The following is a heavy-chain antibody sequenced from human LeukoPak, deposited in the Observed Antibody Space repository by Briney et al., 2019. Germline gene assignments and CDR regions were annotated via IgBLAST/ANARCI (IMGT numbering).Heavy chain of an antibody. CDR3: ARDRVESGDGDSWDY. V-gene: IGHV3-21*01. CDR1: GFTFSSYS. D-gene: IGHD2-15*01. CDR2: ISSSSSYI. J-gene: IGHJ4*02. Sequence: GGSLRLSCAASGFTFSSYSMNWVRQAPGKGLEWVSSISSSSSYIYYADSVKGRFTISRDNAKNSLYLQMNSLRAEDTAVYYCARDRVESGDGDSWDYWGQGPLVTVSS.